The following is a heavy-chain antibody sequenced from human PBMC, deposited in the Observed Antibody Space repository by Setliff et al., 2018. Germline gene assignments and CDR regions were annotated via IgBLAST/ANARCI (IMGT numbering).Heavy chain of an antibody. Sequence: ASVKVSCKASGYTFTSYYIHWVRQAPGQGLEWMGGFDPEDGETIYAQKFQGRVTMTEDTSTDTAYMELSSLRSEDTAVYYCAADYYDSSGYGYWGQGTLVTVSS. V-gene: IGHV1-24*01. CDR2: FDPEDGET. CDR3: AADYYDSSGYGY. CDR1: GYTFTSYY. D-gene: IGHD3-22*01. J-gene: IGHJ4*02.